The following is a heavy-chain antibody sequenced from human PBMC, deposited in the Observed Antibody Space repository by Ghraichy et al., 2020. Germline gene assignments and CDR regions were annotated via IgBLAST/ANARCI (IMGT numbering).Heavy chain of an antibody. CDR2: IYFNGDA. CDR3: ARGPEAGRPLDY. J-gene: IGHJ4*02. V-gene: IGHV4-4*07. CDR1: RGSITGTQ. Sequence: SETLSLTCTVSRGSITGTQWSWIRQPAGKGLEWIGRIYFNGDAIYNPSLKSRVTMSADTSKNQFSLRLNSVTAADTAVYYCARGPEAGRPLDYWDQGTLVTVSS. D-gene: IGHD6-6*01.